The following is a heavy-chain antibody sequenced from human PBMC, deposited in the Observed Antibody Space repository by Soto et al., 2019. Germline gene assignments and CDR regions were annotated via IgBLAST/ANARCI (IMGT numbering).Heavy chain of an antibody. D-gene: IGHD4-4*01. J-gene: IGHJ6*03. Sequence: AASVKVSCKASGYTFTSYDINWVRQATGQGLEWMGWMNPNSGNTGYAQKFQGRVTMTRNTSISTAYMELSSLRSEDTAVYYCARIGLRTHSNYNYYYYYTDVWGKGTTVTVSS. V-gene: IGHV1-8*01. CDR3: ARIGLRTHSNYNYYYYYTDV. CDR2: MNPNSGNT. CDR1: GYTFTSYD.